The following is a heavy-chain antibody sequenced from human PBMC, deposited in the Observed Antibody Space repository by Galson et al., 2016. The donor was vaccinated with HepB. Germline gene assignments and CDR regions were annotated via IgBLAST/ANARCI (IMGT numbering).Heavy chain of an antibody. V-gene: IGHV4-4*02. CDR2: IFHSGRV. D-gene: IGHD1-1*01. CDR3: ARASRTGDRYYFDY. J-gene: IGHJ4*02. CDR1: GGSISSSDW. Sequence: ETLSLTCAVSGGSISSSDWWTWVRQPPGQGREWIGQIFHSGRVTYTPSLARRVTISVATSNNHFSLRLTSVTAADTALYYCARASRTGDRYYFDYWGQGTLVTVSS.